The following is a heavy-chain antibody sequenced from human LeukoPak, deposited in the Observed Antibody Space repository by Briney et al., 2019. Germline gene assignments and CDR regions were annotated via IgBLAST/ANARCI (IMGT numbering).Heavy chain of an antibody. J-gene: IGHJ4*02. CDR1: GFTFSSYS. CDR2: ISSGSSYI. D-gene: IGHD2-15*01. V-gene: IGHV3-21*01. Sequence: PGGSLRLSCAASGFTFSSYSMNWIRQAPGKGLEWVSSISSGSSYIYYADSVKGRFTISRDIAKNALYLQMNSLRAEETAVYYCAREEGYCSGGSCYPDYWGQGTLVTVSS. CDR3: AREEGYCSGGSCYPDY.